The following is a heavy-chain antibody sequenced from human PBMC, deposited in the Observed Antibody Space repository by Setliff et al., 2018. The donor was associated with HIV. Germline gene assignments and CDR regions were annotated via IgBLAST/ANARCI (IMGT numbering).Heavy chain of an antibody. CDR2: ISAYNGNT. CDR3: ARVGPFAFDSSGYAEF. CDR1: GYTFTSYG. V-gene: IGHV1-18*01. Sequence: ASVKVSCKASGYTFTSYGISWVRQAPGQGLEWMGWISAYNGNTNYAQKLQGRVTMTTDTSTSTAYMELRSLRSDDTAVYFCARVGPFAFDSSGYAEFWGQGTLVTVSS. J-gene: IGHJ4*02. D-gene: IGHD3-22*01.